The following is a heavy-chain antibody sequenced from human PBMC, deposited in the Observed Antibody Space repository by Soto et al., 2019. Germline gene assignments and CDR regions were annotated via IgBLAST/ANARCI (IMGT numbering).Heavy chain of an antibody. CDR3: ARGLYGFHDY. J-gene: IGHJ4*02. CDR2: IYYSGST. D-gene: IGHD4-17*01. Sequence: PSETLSLTCTVSGGSISSYYWSWIRQPPGKGLEWIGYIYYSGSTNYNPSLKSRVTISVDTSKNQFSLKLSSVTAADTAVYYCARGLYGFHDYWGQGTLVTVSS. V-gene: IGHV4-59*01. CDR1: GGSISSYY.